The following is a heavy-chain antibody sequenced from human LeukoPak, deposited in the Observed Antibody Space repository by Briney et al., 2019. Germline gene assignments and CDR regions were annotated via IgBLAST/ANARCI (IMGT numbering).Heavy chain of an antibody. V-gene: IGHV4-34*01. D-gene: IGHD6-13*01. Sequence: SETLSLTCAVYGGSFSGYYWSWIRQPPGKGLEWIGEINHSGSTNYNPSLKSRVTISVDTSKNQFSLKLSSVTAADTAVYYCARGRRAARIAAAGSLVTATALFDYWGQGTLVTVSP. CDR2: INHSGST. J-gene: IGHJ4*02. CDR1: GGSFSGYY. CDR3: ARGRRAARIAAAGSLVTATALFDY.